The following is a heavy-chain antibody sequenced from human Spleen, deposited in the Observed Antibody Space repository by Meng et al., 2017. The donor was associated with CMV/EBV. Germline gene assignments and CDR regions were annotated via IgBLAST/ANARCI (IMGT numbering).Heavy chain of an antibody. CDR2: ISSDGSTT. V-gene: IGHV3-74*01. CDR1: GFSFTTYW. Sequence: GGSLRLSCAASGFSFTTYWMHWVRQAPGKGLEWVSCISSDGSTTTFADSVKGRFTISRDHVKSTLYLQMNSLRAEDTAVYYCARSYPNFFYGLDVWGQGTTVTVSS. CDR3: ARSYPNFFYGLDV. D-gene: IGHD3-3*01. J-gene: IGHJ6*02.